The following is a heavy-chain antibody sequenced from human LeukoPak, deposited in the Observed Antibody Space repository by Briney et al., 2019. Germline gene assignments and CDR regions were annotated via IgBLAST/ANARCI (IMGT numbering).Heavy chain of an antibody. CDR3: ARGSTGYSSGWQAY. D-gene: IGHD6-19*01. CDR1: GYTFTGYY. J-gene: IGHJ4*02. Sequence: ASVKVSCKASGYTFTGYYMHWVRQATGQGLEWMGWMNPNSGNTGYAQKFQGRVTMTRNTSISTAYMELSSLRSEDTAVYYCARGSTGYSSGWQAYWGQGTLVTVSS. CDR2: MNPNSGNT. V-gene: IGHV1-8*02.